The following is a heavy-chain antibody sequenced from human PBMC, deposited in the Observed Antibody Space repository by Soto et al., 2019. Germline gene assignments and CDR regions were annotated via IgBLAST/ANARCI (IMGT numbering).Heavy chain of an antibody. CDR2: IKQDGSEK. D-gene: IGHD4-17*01. Sequence: EVHLVESGGGLVQPGGSLRLSCAASGFIFSGNWMSWVRQAPGKGLEWVANIKQDGSEKRYVDSVEGRFTISRDNAKNAPYLQMNSLVVEDTATYYGARYHFGDYAFDSWGQGTPVTVSS. CDR3: ARYHFGDYAFDS. V-gene: IGHV3-7*04. J-gene: IGHJ4*02. CDR1: GFIFSGNW.